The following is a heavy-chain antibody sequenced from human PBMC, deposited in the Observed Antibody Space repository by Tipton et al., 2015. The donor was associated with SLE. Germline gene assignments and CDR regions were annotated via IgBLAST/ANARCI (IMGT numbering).Heavy chain of an antibody. V-gene: IGHV4-61*02. D-gene: IGHD6-6*01. CDR3: ARDRPEYSSSYYYYMDV. Sequence: LRLSCTVSDGSMRSKRYYWSWIRQPAGKGLEWIGRIYTSGSSSSNPSLKSRVTMSVDTAKNQFSLKLSSVTAADTAVYYCARDRPEYSSSYYYYMDVWGKGTTVIVSS. CDR2: IYTSGSS. J-gene: IGHJ6*03. CDR1: DGSMRSKRYY.